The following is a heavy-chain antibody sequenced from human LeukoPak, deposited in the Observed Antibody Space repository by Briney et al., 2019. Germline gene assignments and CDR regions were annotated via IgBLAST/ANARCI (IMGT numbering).Heavy chain of an antibody. CDR1: GGSISSGGYY. Sequence: SQTLSLTCTVSGGSISSGGYYWSWIRQHPGKGLEWIGYIYYSGSTYYNPSLESRVTISLDTSKNQFFLRLSSVTAADTAVYYCSRGTTTFPGGYWGQGTQVIVSA. CDR3: SRGTTTFPGGY. CDR2: IYYSGST. V-gene: IGHV4-31*03. D-gene: IGHD3-3*01. J-gene: IGHJ4*02.